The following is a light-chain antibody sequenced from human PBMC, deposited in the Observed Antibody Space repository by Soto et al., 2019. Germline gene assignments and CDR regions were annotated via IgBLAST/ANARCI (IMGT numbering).Light chain of an antibody. Sequence: EIVLTQSPGTLSLSPGERATLSCRASQSASSSSLAWYQQKPGQAPRLLIYDASIRATGIPNRFSGSGSGTDFTLTISRLEPEDSAVYYCQQYGSSPLTFGGGTKVEIK. CDR1: QSASSSS. V-gene: IGKV3-20*01. CDR3: QQYGSSPLT. CDR2: DAS. J-gene: IGKJ4*01.